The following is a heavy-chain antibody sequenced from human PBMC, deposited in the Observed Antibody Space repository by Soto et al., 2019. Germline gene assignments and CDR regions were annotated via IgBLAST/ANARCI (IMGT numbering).Heavy chain of an antibody. Sequence: PGGSLRLSCAASGFTFSSYAMSWVRQAPGKGLEWVSAISGSGGSTYYADSVKGRFTISRDNSKNTLYLQMNSLRAEDTAVYYCAKVPTWIQPMWGGYYGMDVWGQGTTVTVSS. V-gene: IGHV3-23*01. CDR2: ISGSGGST. CDR1: GFTFSSYA. D-gene: IGHD5-18*01. CDR3: AKVPTWIQPMWGGYYGMDV. J-gene: IGHJ6*02.